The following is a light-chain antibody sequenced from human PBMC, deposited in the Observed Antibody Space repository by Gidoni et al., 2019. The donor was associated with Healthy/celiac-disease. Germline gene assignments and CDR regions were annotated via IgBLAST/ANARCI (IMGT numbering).Light chain of an antibody. V-gene: IGKV1-5*03. CDR1: PSISSW. Sequence: DIQMTQSPSTLSSSLGDRVTITCRASPSISSWLAWYQQKPGKAPKLLFYKASSLESGVPSRFSGSGSGTEFTLTISSLQPDDFATYYRQQYNSYSQYTFGQGTKLEIK. CDR3: QQYNSYSQYT. CDR2: KAS. J-gene: IGKJ2*01.